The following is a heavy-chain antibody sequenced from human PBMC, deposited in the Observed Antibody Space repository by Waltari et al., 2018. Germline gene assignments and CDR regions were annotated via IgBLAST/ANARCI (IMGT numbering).Heavy chain of an antibody. D-gene: IGHD6-13*01. CDR3: AKDISAAGNFDY. CDR1: GFTFDDYA. V-gene: IGHV3-9*01. J-gene: IGHJ4*02. CDR2: SIWNSGSI. Sequence: EVQLVESGGGLVQPGRSLRLSCAASGFTFDDYAMHWVRQAPGKGLEWVSGSIWNSGSIGYADSVKGRFTISRDNAKNSLYLQMNSLRAEDTALYYCAKDISAAGNFDYWGQGTLVTVSS.